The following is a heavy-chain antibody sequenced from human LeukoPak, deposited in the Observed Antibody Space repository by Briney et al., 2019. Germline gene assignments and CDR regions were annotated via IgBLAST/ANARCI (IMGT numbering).Heavy chain of an antibody. J-gene: IGHJ1*01. V-gene: IGHV1-18*01. D-gene: IGHD6-19*01. CDR1: VYTFTSYG. CDR3: ARTAVAGHGYFQH. CDR2: ISAYTDNT. Sequence: GASVKVSCKASVYTFTSYGISWVRQAAGQGREGMGWISAYTDNTNYAQKLQGRATMTTDTPTSTAYMELRSLRSDDTAVDYCARTAVAGHGYFQHWGQGTLVTVSS.